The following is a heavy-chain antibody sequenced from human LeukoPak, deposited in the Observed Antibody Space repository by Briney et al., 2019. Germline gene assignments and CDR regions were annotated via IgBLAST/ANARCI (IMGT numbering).Heavy chain of an antibody. J-gene: IGHJ4*02. Sequence: GGSLRLSCAASGFTLSSYWMHWVRQAPGKGLVWVSGVNDDGSATYYADSVKGRFTISRDSAKNTLYLQMNSLRAEDTALYYCATVSDYWGQGTLVTVSS. V-gene: IGHV3-74*01. CDR2: VNDDGSAT. CDR3: ATVSDY. CDR1: GFTLSSYW.